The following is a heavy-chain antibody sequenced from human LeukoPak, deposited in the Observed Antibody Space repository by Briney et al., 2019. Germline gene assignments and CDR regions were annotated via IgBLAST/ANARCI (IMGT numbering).Heavy chain of an antibody. J-gene: IGHJ4*02. CDR1: GFTFSSYG. CDR2: ISYDGSNK. D-gene: IGHD3-22*01. V-gene: IGHV3-30*18. Sequence: GGSLRLSCAASGFTFSSYGMHWVRQAPGKGLEWVAVISYDGSNKYYADSVKGRFTISRDNSKNTLYLQMNSLRAEDTAVYYCAKAPFSEYYYDSSGYYYPGDYWGQGTLVTVSS. CDR3: AKAPFSEYYYDSSGYYYPGDY.